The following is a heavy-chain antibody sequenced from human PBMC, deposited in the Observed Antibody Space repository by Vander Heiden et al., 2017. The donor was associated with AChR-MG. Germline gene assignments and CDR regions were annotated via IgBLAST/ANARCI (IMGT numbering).Heavy chain of an antibody. V-gene: IGHV3-48*01. Sequence: EVQLVESGGGLVQPGGSLRLSCAASGFPFSSYSMNWVRQAPGKGLEWVSYISSSSSTIYYADSVKGRFTISRDNAKNSLYLQMNSLRAEDTAVYYCARGGAATVTKAIDYWGQGTLVTVSS. D-gene: IGHD4-17*01. CDR1: GFPFSSYS. J-gene: IGHJ4*02. CDR3: ARGGAATVTKAIDY. CDR2: ISSSSSTI.